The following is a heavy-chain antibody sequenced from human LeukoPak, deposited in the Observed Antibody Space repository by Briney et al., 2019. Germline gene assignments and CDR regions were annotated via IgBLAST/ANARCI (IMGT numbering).Heavy chain of an antibody. CDR1: GFTFSSYA. V-gene: IGHV3-23*01. CDR2: ISGSGGST. D-gene: IGHD6-19*01. J-gene: IGHJ3*01. CDR3: ARDLPGPVAGIDAFDV. Sequence: PGGSLRLSCAASGFTFSSYAMSWVRQAPGKGLEWVSAISGSGGSTYYADSVKGRFTISRDNSKNTLYLQMNSLRAEDTAVYYCARDLPGPVAGIDAFDVWGQGTMVTVSS.